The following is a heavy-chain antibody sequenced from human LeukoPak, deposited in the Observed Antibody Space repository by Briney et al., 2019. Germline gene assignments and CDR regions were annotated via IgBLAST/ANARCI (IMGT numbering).Heavy chain of an antibody. D-gene: IGHD6-25*01. Sequence: ASVKVSCKASGYTFTSYGISWVRQAPGQGLEWMGRINPNSGGTNYAQKFQGRVTMTRDTSISTAYMELSRLRSDDTAVYYCARDNGAANNDYWGQGTLVTVSS. V-gene: IGHV1-2*06. J-gene: IGHJ4*02. CDR2: INPNSGGT. CDR1: GYTFTSYG. CDR3: ARDNGAANNDY.